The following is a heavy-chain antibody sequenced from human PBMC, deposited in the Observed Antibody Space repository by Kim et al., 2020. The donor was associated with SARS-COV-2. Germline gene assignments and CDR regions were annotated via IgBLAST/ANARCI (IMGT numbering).Heavy chain of an antibody. V-gene: IGHV3-33*01. CDR2: IWYDGSNK. J-gene: IGHJ4*02. CDR3: VRDWGGATPMDPPGY. D-gene: IGHD1-26*01. Sequence: GGSLRLSCAASGFTFSSYGMHWVRQAPGKGLEWVAVIWYDGSNKYYADSAKGRFTISRDNSKNTLYLQMNSLRAEDTAVYYCVRDWGGATPMDPPGYWGQGTLVTVSS. CDR1: GFTFSSYG.